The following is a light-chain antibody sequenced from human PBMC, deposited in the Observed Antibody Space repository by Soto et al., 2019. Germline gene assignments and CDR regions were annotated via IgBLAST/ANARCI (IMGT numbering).Light chain of an antibody. CDR2: AAS. J-gene: IGKJ2*01. Sequence: DIQMTQSPSSLSASVGDRVTITCRASQDITNYLAWYQQKPGKVPKLLIYAASTLQSGVPSRFSGSGSGTDFTLTISSLQPEDDATYYCQKYDSAPRTFGQGTKLEIK. CDR1: QDITNY. V-gene: IGKV1-27*01. CDR3: QKYDSAPRT.